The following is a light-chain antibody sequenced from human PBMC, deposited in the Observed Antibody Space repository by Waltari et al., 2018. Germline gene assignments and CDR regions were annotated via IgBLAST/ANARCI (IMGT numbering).Light chain of an antibody. V-gene: IGLV2-14*03. Sequence: SALTQPASVSGSPGQSITISCTAASSDFGNFEYVSWYQQFPDRAPQLLIYDVTKRPSGVSDRFSGSKSGNTASLTISGLQAEDEAEYYCGSNTISTSYVFGAGTKVTV. CDR3: GSNTISTSYV. J-gene: IGLJ1*01. CDR2: DVT. CDR1: SSDFGNFEY.